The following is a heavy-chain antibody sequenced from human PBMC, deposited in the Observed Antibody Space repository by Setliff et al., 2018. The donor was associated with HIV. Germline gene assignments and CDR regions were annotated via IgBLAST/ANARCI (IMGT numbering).Heavy chain of an antibody. CDR2: INPNSGGT. CDR1: GYSFTGYY. J-gene: IGHJ4*02. V-gene: IGHV1-2*06. Sequence: ASVTVSCKASGYSFTGYYMHWVRQAPGQGLGWMGRINPNSGGTNYAQKFQGRVTMTRDTSISTAYMELSRLRSDDTAVYYCARDEVIEVAGDFDNWGQGTLVTVSS. D-gene: IGHD6-19*01. CDR3: ARDEVIEVAGDFDN.